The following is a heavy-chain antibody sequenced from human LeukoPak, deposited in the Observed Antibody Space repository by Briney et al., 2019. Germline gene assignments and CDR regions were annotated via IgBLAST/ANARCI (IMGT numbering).Heavy chain of an antibody. CDR3: ARDIRQNYDFWSGYLNY. CDR1: GYTFTSYD. D-gene: IGHD3-3*01. V-gene: IGHV1-8*01. J-gene: IGHJ4*02. CDR2: MNPNSGNT. Sequence: ASVKVSCKASGYTFTSYDINWVRQATGQGLEWMGWMNPNSGNTGYAQKFQGRVTMTRNTSISTAYMELSSLRSEDTAVYYCARDIRQNYDFWSGYLNYWGQGTLVTVSS.